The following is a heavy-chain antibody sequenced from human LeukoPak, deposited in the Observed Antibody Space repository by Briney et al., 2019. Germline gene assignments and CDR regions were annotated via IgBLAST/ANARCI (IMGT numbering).Heavy chain of an antibody. J-gene: IGHJ3*02. Sequence: SVTLSLTCTVSGGSISSYYWSWIRQPAGKGLEWIGRIYTSGSTNYNPSLKSRVTMSVDTSKNQFSLKLSSVTAADTAVYYCARDDAALVAFDIWGQGTMATVSS. CDR1: GGSISSYY. CDR2: IYTSGST. D-gene: IGHD6-6*01. V-gene: IGHV4-4*07. CDR3: ARDDAALVAFDI.